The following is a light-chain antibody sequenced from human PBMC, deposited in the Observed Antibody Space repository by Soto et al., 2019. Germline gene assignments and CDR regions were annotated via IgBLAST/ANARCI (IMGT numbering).Light chain of an antibody. CDR2: DXA. Sequence: VLTQPPSASWTPGQRGTISCSGSISNIGRNYVSWYQQHPCRPPKLMIYDXARWPSGVPDRFSGSKSGNTASLTISGLQAEDEADYFCCSYAGGYTYLFGTGTKVTVL. CDR1: ISNIGRNY. CDR3: CSYAGGYTYL. V-gene: IGLV2-11*01. J-gene: IGLJ1*01.